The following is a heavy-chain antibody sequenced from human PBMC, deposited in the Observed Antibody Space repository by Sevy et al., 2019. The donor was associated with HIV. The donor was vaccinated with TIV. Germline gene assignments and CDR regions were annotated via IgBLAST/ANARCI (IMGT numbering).Heavy chain of an antibody. CDR3: AKDRVSGTYYTGDFDY. D-gene: IGHD3-10*01. V-gene: IGHV3-23*01. J-gene: IGHJ4*02. Sequence: GGSLRLSCAASGFTFSTYAMTWVRQAPGKGLEWVSVISFSGGSTYYADSVKGRFTISRDNSKNTLYLQMIGLRAEETAVYYCAKDRVSGTYYTGDFDYWGQGTLVTVSS. CDR1: GFTFSTYA. CDR2: ISFSGGST.